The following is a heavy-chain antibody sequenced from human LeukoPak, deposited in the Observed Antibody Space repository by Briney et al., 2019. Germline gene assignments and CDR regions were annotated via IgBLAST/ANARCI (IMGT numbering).Heavy chain of an antibody. CDR1: GYTFTSYD. D-gene: IGHD3-10*01. CDR2: MNPNSGNT. CDR3: ARGHLLWSY. V-gene: IGHV1-8*03. J-gene: IGHJ4*01. Sequence: ASVKVSCKASGYTFTSYDINWVRQATGQGLEWMGWMNPNSGNTDYAQKFQDRVTITRNTSISTDYMELSSLRSEDTAVYYCARGHLLWSYWGQGTLVTVSS.